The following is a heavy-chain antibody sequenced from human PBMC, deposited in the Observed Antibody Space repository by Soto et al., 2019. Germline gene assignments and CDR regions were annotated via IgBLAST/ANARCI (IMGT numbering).Heavy chain of an antibody. V-gene: IGHV3-23*01. CDR1: GFTFSSYA. Sequence: GGSLRLSCAASGFTFSSYAMSWVRQAPGKGLEWVSSISDSGDGTYYADSVKGRFTISRDNSNSALYVQMNSLTGEDTAVYYCARTRSAWSDFHYYSLDVWGQGTTVTVSS. J-gene: IGHJ6*02. D-gene: IGHD1-26*01. CDR3: ARTRSAWSDFHYYSLDV. CDR2: ISDSGDGT.